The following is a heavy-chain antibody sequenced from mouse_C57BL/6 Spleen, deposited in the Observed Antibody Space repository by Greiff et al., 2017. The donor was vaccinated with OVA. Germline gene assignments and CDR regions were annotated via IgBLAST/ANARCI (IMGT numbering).Heavy chain of an antibody. CDR1: GYTFTSYW. D-gene: IGHD1-1*01. V-gene: IGHV1-69*01. CDR3: ARHYGSNFDY. Sequence: QVQLQQPGAELVVPGASVKLSCKASGYTFTSYWMHWVKQRPGQGLEWIGEIDPSDSYTNYNQKFKGKSTLTVDKSSSTAYMQLSSLTSEDSAVYYCARHYGSNFDYRGQGTTLTVSS. CDR2: IDPSDSYT. J-gene: IGHJ2*01.